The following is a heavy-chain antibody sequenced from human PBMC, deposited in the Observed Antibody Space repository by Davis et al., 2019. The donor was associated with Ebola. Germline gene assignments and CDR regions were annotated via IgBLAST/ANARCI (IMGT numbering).Heavy chain of an antibody. CDR1: GFTFSTYS. V-gene: IGHV3-30-3*01. CDR3: ARSTWLQLWPPLVSGDGMDV. J-gene: IGHJ6*02. CDR2: SSHDGTKK. D-gene: IGHD5-18*01. Sequence: PGGSLRLSCAASGFTFSTYSMHWVRQAPGKGLEWVAVSSHDGTKKDYADSVKGRFTISRDNSKNTLYLQMNSLRPEDTAIYYCARSTWLQLWPPLVSGDGMDVWGQGTTVIVSS.